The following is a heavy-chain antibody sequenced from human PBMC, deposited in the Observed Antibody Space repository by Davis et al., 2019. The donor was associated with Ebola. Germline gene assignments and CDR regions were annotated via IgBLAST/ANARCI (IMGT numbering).Heavy chain of an antibody. J-gene: IGHJ6*04. V-gene: IGHV3-48*02. CDR3: ARVNLWSRGWAMDV. D-gene: IGHD2-21*01. CDR1: GFTFSDYS. CDR2: ISTGGPTT. Sequence: PGGSLRLSCVASGFTFSDYSMSWVRQAPGKGLEWVSYISTGGPTTYYRDPVKGRFTSSRDNSENSLFLQMNSLRDKDTAVYYCARVNLWSRGWAMDVWGKGTTVTVSS.